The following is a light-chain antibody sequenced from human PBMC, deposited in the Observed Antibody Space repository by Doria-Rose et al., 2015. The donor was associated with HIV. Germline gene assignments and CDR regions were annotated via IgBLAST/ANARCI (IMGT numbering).Light chain of an antibody. Sequence: QPGLTQPSSVSKGLRQTATLTCTGNSNDVGNEGAAWLQQHQGHPPKLLSYRNNDRPSGISERFSASRSGDTASLTITGLQPEDEADYYCSAWDISLSAWLFGGGTKLTVL. CDR3: SAWDISLSAWL. J-gene: IGLJ3*02. CDR2: RNN. V-gene: IGLV10-54*01. CDR1: SNDVGNEG.